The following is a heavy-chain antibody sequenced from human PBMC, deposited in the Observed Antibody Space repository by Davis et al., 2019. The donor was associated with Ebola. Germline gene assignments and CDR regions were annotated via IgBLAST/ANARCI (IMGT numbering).Heavy chain of an antibody. Sequence: MPSETLSLTCTVSGGSMSPYYWSWIRQPPGKVLEWIGYIYYSGNTKFNPSLKGRVTISVDTSKNQFSLNLDSMTAADTAVYYCARGQRGYSFWGRGTLVIVSS. D-gene: IGHD5-18*01. V-gene: IGHV4-59*01. J-gene: IGHJ4*02. CDR1: GGSMSPYY. CDR2: IYYSGNT. CDR3: ARGQRGYSF.